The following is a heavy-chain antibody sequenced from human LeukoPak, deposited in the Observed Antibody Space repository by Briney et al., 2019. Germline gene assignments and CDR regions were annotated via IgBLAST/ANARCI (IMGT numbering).Heavy chain of an antibody. Sequence: GGSLRLSCAASGFTFSSYWMHWVRQAPGKGLVWVSRISDGGSTTTYADSVKGRFTISRDSAKNTLYLQMNGLRAEDTAVYYCSRSAYYDGSGNYYDYWGQGTLVTVSS. J-gene: IGHJ4*02. CDR1: GFTFSSYW. CDR2: ISDGGSTT. D-gene: IGHD3-22*01. CDR3: SRSAYYDGSGNYYDY. V-gene: IGHV3-74*01.